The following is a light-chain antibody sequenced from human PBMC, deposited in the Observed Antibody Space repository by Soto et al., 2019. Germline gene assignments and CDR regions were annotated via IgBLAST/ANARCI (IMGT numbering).Light chain of an antibody. Sequence: QTVMTQEPSLTVSPGGTVTLTCASSTGAVTSGNYPSWFQQKPGQAPRTLIYTTDDKHSWTPARFSGSLLGGKAALTLSGVQPEDEAEYYCLLYYGGAHLVFGGGTKLTVL. J-gene: IGLJ3*02. CDR2: TTD. CDR1: TGAVTSGNY. V-gene: IGLV7-43*01. CDR3: LLYYGGAHLV.